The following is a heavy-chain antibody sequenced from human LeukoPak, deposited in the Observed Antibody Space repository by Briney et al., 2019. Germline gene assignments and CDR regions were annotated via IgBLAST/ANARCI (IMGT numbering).Heavy chain of an antibody. CDR2: INHSGST. J-gene: IGHJ6*03. CDR1: GGSFSGYY. D-gene: IGHD2-2*01. V-gene: IGHV4-34*01. CDR3: ARGLLGYCSSTSCPHYMDV. Sequence: SETLSLTCAVYGGSFSGYYWSWIRQPPGKGLEWIGEINHSGSTNYNPSLKSRVTISVDTSKNQFSLKLSSVTAVDTAVYYCARGLLGYCSSTSCPHYMDVWGKGTTVTVSS.